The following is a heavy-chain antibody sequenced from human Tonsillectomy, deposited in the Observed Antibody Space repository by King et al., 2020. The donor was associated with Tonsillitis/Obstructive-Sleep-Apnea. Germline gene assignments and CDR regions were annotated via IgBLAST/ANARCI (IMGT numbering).Heavy chain of an antibody. D-gene: IGHD1-1*01. CDR3: ARDDGGYYPMDV. V-gene: IGHV4-34*01. Sequence: VQLQQWGAGLLKPSETLSLTCAVYGGSFSGYYWSWIRQPPGKGLEWIGEIDHSGSSNYNPSLKSRVTISVDTSKNQFSLNLNSVTAADTAFYYCARDDGGYYPMDVWGKGTTVTVSS. J-gene: IGHJ6*04. CDR2: IDHSGSS. CDR1: GGSFSGYY.